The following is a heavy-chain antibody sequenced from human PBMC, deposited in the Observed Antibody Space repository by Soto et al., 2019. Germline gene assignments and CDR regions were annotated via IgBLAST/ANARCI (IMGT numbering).Heavy chain of an antibody. CDR3: ARAIAVDGTPYYGMDV. CDR1: GYIFTSYW. V-gene: IGHV5-51*01. D-gene: IGHD6-19*01. J-gene: IGHJ6*02. CDR2: IYPGDSDT. Sequence: GESLKIACKGSGYIFTSYWIGGGRQMPGKGLEWMVIIYPGDSDTGYSPSFQGQVTISADKSISTAYLQWSSLKASDTAMYYCARAIAVDGTPYYGMDVWGQGTTVTVSS.